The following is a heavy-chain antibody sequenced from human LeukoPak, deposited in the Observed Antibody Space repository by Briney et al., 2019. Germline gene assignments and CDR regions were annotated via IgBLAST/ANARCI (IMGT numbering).Heavy chain of an antibody. CDR2: INPSGGTT. CDR1: GYSFTDYY. J-gene: IGHJ4*02. D-gene: IGHD4-11*01. V-gene: IGHV1-46*01. Sequence: ASVRLSCNASGYSFTDYYIHWVRQPHGQGLEWMGNINPSGGTTTYAQKFQGRVTMARDTSTSTVYMELSSLRCEDTAVYYCARDRGAYRSFDYWGQGTLVSVSS. CDR3: ARDRGAYRSFDY.